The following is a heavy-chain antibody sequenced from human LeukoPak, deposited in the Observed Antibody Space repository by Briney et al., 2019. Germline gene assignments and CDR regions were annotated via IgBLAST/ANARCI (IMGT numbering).Heavy chain of an antibody. Sequence: SETLYLTCTVSGGSISSGDYYWSWIRQPPGKGLEWIGYIYYSGSTYYNPSLESRVTISVDTSKNQFSLKLSSVTAADTAVYYCARVGKTYYYDSSGYQVDYWGQGTLVTVSS. V-gene: IGHV4-30-4*08. CDR1: GGSISSGDYY. CDR2: IYYSGST. D-gene: IGHD3-22*01. CDR3: ARVGKTYYYDSSGYQVDY. J-gene: IGHJ4*02.